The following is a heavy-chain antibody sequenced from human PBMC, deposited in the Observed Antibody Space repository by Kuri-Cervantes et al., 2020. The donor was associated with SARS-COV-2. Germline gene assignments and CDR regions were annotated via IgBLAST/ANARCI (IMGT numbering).Heavy chain of an antibody. CDR1: GGSISSSSYY. D-gene: IGHD3-3*01. CDR3: ARLPIFGAKEGINYYYYGMDV. CDR2: IYYSGST. Sequence: SETLSLTCTVSGGSISSSSYYWGWIRQPPGKGLEWIGSIYYSGSTYYNPSLKSRVTISVDTSKNQFSLKLSSVTAADTAVYYCARLPIFGAKEGINYYYYGMDVWGQGTTVTVSS. V-gene: IGHV4-39*07. J-gene: IGHJ6*02.